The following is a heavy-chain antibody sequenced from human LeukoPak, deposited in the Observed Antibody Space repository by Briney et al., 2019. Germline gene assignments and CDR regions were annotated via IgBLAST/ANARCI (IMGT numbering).Heavy chain of an antibody. CDR3: AKVRWDNSGWYYLDY. J-gene: IGHJ4*02. D-gene: IGHD6-19*01. Sequence: GRSLRLSCAVSGFTFDDYAMHWVRQVPGKGLEWVSGINRNSDSIGYADSVKGRFTTARDNAKNSLYLQMNSLRAEDTAVYYCAKVRWDNSGWYYLDYWGQGTLVTVSS. V-gene: IGHV3-9*01. CDR2: INRNSDSI. CDR1: GFTFDDYA.